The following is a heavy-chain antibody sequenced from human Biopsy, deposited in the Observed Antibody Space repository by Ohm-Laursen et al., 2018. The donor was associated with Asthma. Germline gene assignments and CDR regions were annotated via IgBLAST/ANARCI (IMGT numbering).Heavy chain of an antibody. Sequence: TLSLTCTVSGVSISSDYWSWIRQPPGKGLEWIGHIYYSGSTNYQPSLKSRVTISVDTSKNQFSLKLRSETAADAAVYYCARGISRVTGLFDHFDSWGQGTLVTVSS. J-gene: IGHJ4*02. CDR1: GVSISSDY. CDR3: ARGISRVTGLFDHFDS. V-gene: IGHV4-59*01. D-gene: IGHD2-21*02. CDR2: IYYSGST.